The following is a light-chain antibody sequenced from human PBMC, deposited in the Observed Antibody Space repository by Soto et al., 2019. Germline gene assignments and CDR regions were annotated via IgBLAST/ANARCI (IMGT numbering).Light chain of an antibody. J-gene: IGLJ2*01. Sequence: QLVLTQSPSASASLGASVKLTCTLSSGHSSYAIAWHQQQPEKGPRYLMKLNSDGNHSKGDGIPDRFSGSSSGAERYLTISSLQSEDEADYYCQTWGTGIQVFCGGTKLTVL. CDR2: LNSDGNH. CDR1: SGHSSYA. V-gene: IGLV4-69*01. CDR3: QTWGTGIQV.